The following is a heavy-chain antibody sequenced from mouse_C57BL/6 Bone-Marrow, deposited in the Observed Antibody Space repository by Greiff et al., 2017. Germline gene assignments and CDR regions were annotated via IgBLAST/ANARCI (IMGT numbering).Heavy chain of an antibody. Sequence: EVQLQQSGPELVKPGASVKISCKASGYSFTGYYMHWVKQSHGNILDWIGYIYPYNGVSSYNQKFKGKATLTVDKSSSTAYMALRSLTSEDSAVYYCERYGTTVVAYYFDCWGQGTTLTVSS. CDR2: IYPYNGVS. D-gene: IGHD1-1*01. CDR3: ERYGTTVVAYYFDC. J-gene: IGHJ2*01. V-gene: IGHV1-31*01. CDR1: GYSFTGYY.